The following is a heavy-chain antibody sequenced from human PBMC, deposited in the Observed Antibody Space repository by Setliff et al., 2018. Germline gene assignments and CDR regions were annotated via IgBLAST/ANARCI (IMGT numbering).Heavy chain of an antibody. Sequence: PSETLSLTCTVSGGSLRSNFWGWIRQPPGKGLEWIGSTYYSGDTSYNPSLKSRVTMSVDMSRNQFSLKLSSVTAADTAVYYCAKLVWLTTWNYMDVWGKGTTVTVSS. J-gene: IGHJ6*03. CDR3: AKLVWLTTWNYMDV. CDR2: TYYSGDT. V-gene: IGHV4-39*01. D-gene: IGHD5-18*01. CDR1: GGSLRSNF.